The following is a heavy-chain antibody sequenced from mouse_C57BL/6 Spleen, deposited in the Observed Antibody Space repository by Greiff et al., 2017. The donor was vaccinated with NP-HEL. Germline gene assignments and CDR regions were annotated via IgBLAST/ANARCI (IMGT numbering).Heavy chain of an antibody. D-gene: IGHD2-2*01. CDR1: GYTFTSYW. CDR2: INPSNGGT. V-gene: IGHV1-53*01. CDR3: ASKFHGYYYAMDY. J-gene: IGHJ4*01. Sequence: VQLQQPGTELVKPGASVKLSCKASGYTFTSYWMHWVKQRPGQGLEWIGNINPSNGGTNYNEKFKSKATLTVDKSSSTAYMQLSSLTSEDSAVYYCASKFHGYYYAMDYWGQGTSVTVSS.